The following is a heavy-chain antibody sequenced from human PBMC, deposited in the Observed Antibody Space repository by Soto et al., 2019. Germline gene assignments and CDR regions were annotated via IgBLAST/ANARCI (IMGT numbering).Heavy chain of an antibody. CDR2: IYYSGST. D-gene: IGHD2-2*01. V-gene: IGHV4-30-4*01. CDR1: GGSISSGDYY. CDR3: GRGSIAKPAARERQQIDF. J-gene: IGHJ4*01. Sequence: SETLSLTCTVSGGSISSGDYYWSWIRQPPGQGLEWIGYIYYSGSTYYNLSLKSRVTISVDTSKNQFSLKLSSVTAADTAVYYSGRGSIAKPAARERQQIDFWGQGTMVTVSS.